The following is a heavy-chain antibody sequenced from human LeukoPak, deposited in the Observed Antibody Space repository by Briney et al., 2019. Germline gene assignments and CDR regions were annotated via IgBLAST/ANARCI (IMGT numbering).Heavy chain of an antibody. V-gene: IGHV3-43*02. CDR2: ISGDGVST. J-gene: IGHJ4*02. D-gene: IGHD3-22*01. Sequence: GGSLRLSCAASGFDFDDYVLHWVRQAPGKGLEWVSLISGDGVSTYYADSVKGRFTISRDNSKNSLYLQMNSLRTEDSALYYCAKEGSGYGDYWGQGTLVTVS. CDR1: GFDFDDYV. CDR3: AKEGSGYGDY.